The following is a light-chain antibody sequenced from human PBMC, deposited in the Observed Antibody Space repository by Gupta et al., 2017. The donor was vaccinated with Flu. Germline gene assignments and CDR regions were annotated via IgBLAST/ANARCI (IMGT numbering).Light chain of an antibody. Sequence: SDVGDYNYVSWYQHHPGKAPKLVIYDVFKRPSGVPDRFSGSKSGNTVSLTISGLQAEDEADYYCCSSAGSYTWVFGGGTKLTVL. V-gene: IGLV2-11*01. CDR3: CSSAGSYTWV. CDR2: DVF. CDR1: SDVGDYNY. J-gene: IGLJ3*02.